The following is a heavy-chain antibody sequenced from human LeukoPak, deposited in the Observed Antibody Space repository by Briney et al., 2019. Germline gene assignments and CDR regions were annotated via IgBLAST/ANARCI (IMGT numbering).Heavy chain of an antibody. Sequence: PSQTLSLTCTVSGGSISSGDYYWSWIRQPPGKGLEWIGYIYYSGSTYYNPSLKSRVTISVDTSKNQFSLKLSSVTAADTAVYYCARGGSGYYRRGYGMDVWGQGTTDTVSS. J-gene: IGHJ6*02. CDR3: ARGGSGYYRRGYGMDV. D-gene: IGHD3-22*01. CDR1: GGSISSGDYY. V-gene: IGHV4-30-4*01. CDR2: IYYSGST.